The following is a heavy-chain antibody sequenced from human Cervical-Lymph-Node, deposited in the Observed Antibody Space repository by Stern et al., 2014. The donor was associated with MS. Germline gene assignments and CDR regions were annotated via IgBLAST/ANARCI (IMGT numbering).Heavy chain of an antibody. CDR1: GFVFRRYA. V-gene: IGHV3-30*04. CDR3: AKGGSGSYLD. Sequence: QMQLVQSGGGVVQPGRSLRLSCAASGFVFRRYALHWVRQAPGKGLEWAALISYDGRDKYYTDSVKGRFTVSRDNSNNTVDLEMNSLRLEDTPVYYCAKGGSGSYLDWGQGSLVTVSS. D-gene: IGHD1-26*01. J-gene: IGHJ4*02. CDR2: ISYDGRDK.